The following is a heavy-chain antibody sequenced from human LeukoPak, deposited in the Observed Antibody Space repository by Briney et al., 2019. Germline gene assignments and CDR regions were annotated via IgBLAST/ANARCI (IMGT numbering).Heavy chain of an antibody. CDR2: MNPNSGNT. CDR1: GYTFTSYD. Sequence: GASVKVSCKASGYTFTSYDINWVRQATGQGLEWMGWMNPNSGNTGYAQKFQGRVTMTRNTSISTAYMELSNLRSEDTAVYYCVLGATIKYFDYWGEGTLVTVSS. D-gene: IGHD5-24*01. V-gene: IGHV1-8*01. CDR3: VLGATIKYFDY. J-gene: IGHJ4*02.